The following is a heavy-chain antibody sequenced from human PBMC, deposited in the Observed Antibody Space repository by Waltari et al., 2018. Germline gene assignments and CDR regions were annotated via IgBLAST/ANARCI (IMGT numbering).Heavy chain of an antibody. J-gene: IGHJ3*02. D-gene: IGHD5-12*01. CDR3: ARGRDGYIQDVFDI. V-gene: IGHV3-48*01. Sequence: EVQLVESGGGLVPPGESLRLSCAASGFTFSTYNINWARQAPGKGLEWVSYISSSTTTYYADYVKGRFTISRDNAKNSLYLQMNSLRAEDTALYYCARGRDGYIQDVFDIWGQGTMVSVSS. CDR1: GFTFSTYN. CDR2: ISSSTTT.